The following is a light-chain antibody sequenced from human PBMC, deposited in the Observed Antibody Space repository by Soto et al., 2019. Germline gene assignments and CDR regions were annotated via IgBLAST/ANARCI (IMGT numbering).Light chain of an antibody. Sequence: QPVLTQPPSASGTPGQRVTISCSGSSSNIGSNTVNWYQQLPGTAPKLLIYRNNQRPSGVPDRFSGSKSGTSASLVISGLQSEDEADYYCAAWDDSLNGVLFGGGTKVTVL. V-gene: IGLV1-44*01. J-gene: IGLJ2*01. CDR2: RNN. CDR1: SSNIGSNT. CDR3: AAWDDSLNGVL.